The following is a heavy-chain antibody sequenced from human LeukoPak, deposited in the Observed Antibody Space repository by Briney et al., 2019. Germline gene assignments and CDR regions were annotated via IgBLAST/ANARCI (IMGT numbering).Heavy chain of an antibody. Sequence: PGGSLRLSCVASGFPFSNYWMTWVRQAPGKGVEWVANIKQDGSKKSYVDSVKGRFTISRDNAKNSLYLQMNSLRAEDTAIYYCTRVGYIDEGIDYWGQGTLVIVSS. CDR2: IKQDGSKK. D-gene: IGHD5-24*01. CDR3: TRVGYIDEGIDY. J-gene: IGHJ4*02. CDR1: GFPFSNYW. V-gene: IGHV3-7*04.